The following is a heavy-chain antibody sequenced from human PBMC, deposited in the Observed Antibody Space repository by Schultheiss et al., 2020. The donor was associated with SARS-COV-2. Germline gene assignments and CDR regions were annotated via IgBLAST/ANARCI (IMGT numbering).Heavy chain of an antibody. CDR3: AKDYGIQPYYFDY. Sequence: GESLKISCAASGFTFSSYAMSWVRQAPGKGLEWVSAISSSGDSTYYADSVKGRFTISRDNSKNTLYLQMNSLRAEDTAVYYCAKDYGIQPYYFDYWGQGTLVTVSS. CDR2: ISSSGDST. J-gene: IGHJ4*02. CDR1: GFTFSSYA. D-gene: IGHD5-18*01. V-gene: IGHV3-23*01.